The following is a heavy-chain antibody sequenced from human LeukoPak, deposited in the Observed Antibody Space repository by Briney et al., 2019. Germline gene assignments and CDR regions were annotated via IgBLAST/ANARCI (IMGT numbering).Heavy chain of an antibody. D-gene: IGHD3-22*01. CDR3: ARSYDSSGYPPYFDY. Sequence: GASVKVSCKASGYTFTGYYMHWVRQAPGQGLEWRGWINPNSGGTNYAQKFQGRVTMTRDTSISTAYMELSRLRSDDTAVYYCARSYDSSGYPPYFDYWGQGTLVTVSS. J-gene: IGHJ4*02. V-gene: IGHV1-2*02. CDR2: INPNSGGT. CDR1: GYTFTGYY.